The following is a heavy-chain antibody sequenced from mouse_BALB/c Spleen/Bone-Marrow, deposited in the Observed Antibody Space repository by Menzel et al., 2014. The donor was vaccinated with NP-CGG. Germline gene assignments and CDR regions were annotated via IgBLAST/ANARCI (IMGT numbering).Heavy chain of an antibody. CDR2: ISNGGGST. CDR1: GFTFSSYT. CDR3: ARHAYYAMDY. Sequence: EVKLMESGGALVQPGGSLKLSCAASGFTFSSYTMSWVRQTPEKRLEWVAYISNGGGSTYYPDTVKGRFTISRDNAKNTLYLQMSSLKSEDTAMYYCARHAYYAMDYWGQGTSVTVSS. J-gene: IGHJ4*01. V-gene: IGHV5-12-2*01.